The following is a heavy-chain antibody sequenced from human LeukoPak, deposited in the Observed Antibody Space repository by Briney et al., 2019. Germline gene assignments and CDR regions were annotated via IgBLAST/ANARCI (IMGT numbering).Heavy chain of an antibody. CDR2: TYYRSKWYN. D-gene: IGHD6-13*01. J-gene: IGHJ5*02. Sequence: SQTLSHTRAISGDSVSNNNDDWNWIRQSPSRGLEWLGRTYYRSKWYNDYAVSVKSRITINPDTSKNQFSLQLNSMTPEDTAVYYCARAGSCYVGPWGQGTLVTVSS. CDR3: ARAGSCYVGP. V-gene: IGHV6-1*01. CDR1: GDSVSNNNDD.